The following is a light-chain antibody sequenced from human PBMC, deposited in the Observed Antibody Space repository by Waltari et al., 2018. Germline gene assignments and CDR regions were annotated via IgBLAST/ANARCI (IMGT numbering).Light chain of an antibody. J-gene: IGKJ1*01. CDR1: QRVSIY. Sequence: DNVLTQYPRTRSLSLGETATLSCRASQRVSIYLAWYQQNPGKAPRLLMYHASTRATGIPDRFSGSGSGTEFSLTLSRLEPEDFAVYYCQNYERLPATFGQGTKVEIK. CDR2: HAS. V-gene: IGKV3-20*01. CDR3: QNYERLPAT.